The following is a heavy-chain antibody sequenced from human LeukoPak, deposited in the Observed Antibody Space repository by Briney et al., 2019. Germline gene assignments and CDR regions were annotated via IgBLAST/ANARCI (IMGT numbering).Heavy chain of an antibody. V-gene: IGHV4-4*07. D-gene: IGHD6-13*01. Sequence: SETLSLTGTVSGGSISSYYWSWIRQPAGKGLEWIGLIYSTGSTNYKPSLTRRVTMSVDTSKNQFPLKLSSVTAADTAVYYCASQFAAGGTAGLDYWGQGTLVTVSS. CDR3: ASQFAAGGTAGLDY. CDR1: GGSISSYY. CDR2: IYSTGST. J-gene: IGHJ4*02.